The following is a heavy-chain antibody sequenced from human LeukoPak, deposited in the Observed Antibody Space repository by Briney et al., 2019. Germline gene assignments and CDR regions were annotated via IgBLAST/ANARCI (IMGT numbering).Heavy chain of an antibody. V-gene: IGHV4-59*12. D-gene: IGHD4-17*01. CDR1: GGSISSYY. J-gene: IGHJ4*02. CDR3: AREFGDTVTTSDY. Sequence: KPSETLSLTCTVSGGSISSYYWSWIRQPPGKGLEWIGYIYYSGSTNYNPSLKSRVTISVDTSKNQFSLKLSSVTAADTAVYYCAREFGDTVTTSDYWGQGTLVTVSS. CDR2: IYYSGST.